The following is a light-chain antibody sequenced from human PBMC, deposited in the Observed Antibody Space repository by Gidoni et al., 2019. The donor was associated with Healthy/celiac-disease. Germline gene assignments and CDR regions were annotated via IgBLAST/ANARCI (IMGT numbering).Light chain of an antibody. CDR3: QQYCSSPPYT. CDR2: CAS. V-gene: IGKV3-20*01. CDR1: PSVSSSY. Sequence: EIVLTQSPGTLSLSPGERATLTCRASPSVSSSYLAWYQQQPGQAPRLLISCASSRATGIPDRFSGSGSGTDFTLTISRLEPEDFAVYYCQQYCSSPPYTFGQGTKLEIK. J-gene: IGKJ2*01.